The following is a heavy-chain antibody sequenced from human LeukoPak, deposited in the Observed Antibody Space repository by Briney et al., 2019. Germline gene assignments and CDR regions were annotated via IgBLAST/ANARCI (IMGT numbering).Heavy chain of an antibody. CDR3: ARVGYSGYGYYFDN. D-gene: IGHD5-12*01. CDR2: IYYSGST. Sequence: SDTLSLTCTVSGGSISSYYWSWIRQPPGKGLEWIGYIYYSGSTNYNPSLKSRVTLSVDTSKSQFSLKLSSVTAADTAVYYCARVGYSGYGYYFDNWGQGTLVTVYS. V-gene: IGHV4-59*01. J-gene: IGHJ4*02. CDR1: GGSISSYY.